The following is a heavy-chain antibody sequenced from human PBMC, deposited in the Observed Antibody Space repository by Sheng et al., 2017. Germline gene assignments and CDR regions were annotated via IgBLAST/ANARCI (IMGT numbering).Heavy chain of an antibody. CDR1: GGTFSSYA. CDR3: ARDHESSSGLGGYMDV. V-gene: IGHV1-69*04. Sequence: QVQLVQSGAEVKKPGSSVKVSCKASGGTFSSYAISWVRQAPGQGLEWMGGIIPILGIANYAQKFQGRVTITADKSTSTAYMELSSLRSEDTAVYYCARDHESSSGLGGYMDVWGERDHGHRLL. CDR2: IIPILGIA. D-gene: IGHD6-6*01. J-gene: IGHJ6*03.